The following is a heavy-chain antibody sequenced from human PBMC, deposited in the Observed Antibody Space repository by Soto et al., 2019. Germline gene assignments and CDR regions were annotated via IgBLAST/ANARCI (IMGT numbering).Heavy chain of an antibody. Sequence: GGSLRLSCAASGFTFSSYAMSWVRQAPGKGLEWVSAISGSGGSTYYADSVKGRFTISRDNSKNTLYLQMNSLRAEDTAVYYCAKDLDHYYYKGMDVWGQGTTVTVSS. D-gene: IGHD1-1*01. V-gene: IGHV3-23*01. CDR3: AKDLDHYYYKGMDV. J-gene: IGHJ6*02. CDR1: GFTFSSYA. CDR2: ISGSGGST.